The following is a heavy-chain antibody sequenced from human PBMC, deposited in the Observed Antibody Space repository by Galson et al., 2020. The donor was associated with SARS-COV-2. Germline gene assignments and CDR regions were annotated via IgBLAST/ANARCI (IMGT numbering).Heavy chain of an antibody. Sequence: SETLSLTCAVSGTSISSGSYSWNWIRQPPGKGLEWIGYIYHSGGTYYNPSPKSRVTISGDRSKNQFSLLLSSVTAADTAVYYCSRLQYGEDAPDACVIWGGGTGVTV. J-gene: IGHJ3*02. CDR2: IYHSGGT. D-gene: IGHD4-17*01. CDR3: SRLQYGEDAPDACVI. CDR1: GTSISSGSYS. V-gene: IGHV4-30-2*01.